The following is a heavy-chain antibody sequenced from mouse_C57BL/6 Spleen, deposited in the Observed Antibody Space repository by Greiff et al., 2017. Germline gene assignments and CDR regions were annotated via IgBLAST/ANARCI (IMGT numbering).Heavy chain of an antibody. CDR3: ARRVTGRAMDY. Sequence: VQGVESGAELAKPGASVKLSCKASGYTFTSYWMHWVKQRPGQGLEWIGYINPSSGYTKYNQKFKDKATLTADKSSSTAYMQLSSLTYEDSAVYYCARRVTGRAMDYWGQGTSVTVSS. D-gene: IGHD2-2*01. V-gene: IGHV1-7*01. J-gene: IGHJ4*01. CDR1: GYTFTSYW. CDR2: INPSSGYT.